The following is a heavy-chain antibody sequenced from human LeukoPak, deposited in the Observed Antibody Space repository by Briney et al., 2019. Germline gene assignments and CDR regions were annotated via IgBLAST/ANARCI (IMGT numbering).Heavy chain of an antibody. V-gene: IGHV3-23*01. CDR2: ISGSGGDT. CDR3: APDLRGSAWSLDD. D-gene: IGHD6-13*01. CDR1: GFTFSNYA. Sequence: GGSLRLSCAASGFTFSNYAMVCVRQAPGKGLEWFSLISGSGGDTYFADSVKGRFTISRDNSMDTLYLQMDGLRAEDTAIYYCAPDLRGSAWSLDDWGQGTLVTVSS. J-gene: IGHJ4*02.